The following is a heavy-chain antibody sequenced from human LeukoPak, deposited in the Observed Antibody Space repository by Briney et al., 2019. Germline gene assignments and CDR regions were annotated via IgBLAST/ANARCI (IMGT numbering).Heavy chain of an antibody. J-gene: IGHJ4*02. CDR2: ISGSGGST. Sequence: GGSLRLSCAASGFTFSNYWMHWVRQAPGKGLEWVSAISGSGGSTYYADSVKGRFTISRDNSKNTLYLQMNSLRAEDTAVYYCAKVYVDIVATIFYYFDYWGQGTLVTVSS. CDR1: GFTFSNYW. D-gene: IGHD5-12*01. V-gene: IGHV3-23*01. CDR3: AKVYVDIVATIFYYFDY.